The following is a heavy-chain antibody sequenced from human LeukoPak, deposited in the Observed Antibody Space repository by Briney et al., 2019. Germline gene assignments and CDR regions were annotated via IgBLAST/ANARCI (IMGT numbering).Heavy chain of an antibody. CDR2: IWYDGGNK. CDR3: ASSYYDILTGLGEFNY. J-gene: IGHJ4*02. Sequence: PGGSLRLSCAASGITFSSYGMHWVRQAPGKGLEWVAVIWYDGGNKYYADSVKGRFTISRDNSKNTLYLQMNSLRAEDTAVYYCASSYYDILTGLGEFNYWGQGTLVTVSS. CDR1: GITFSSYG. D-gene: IGHD3-9*01. V-gene: IGHV3-33*01.